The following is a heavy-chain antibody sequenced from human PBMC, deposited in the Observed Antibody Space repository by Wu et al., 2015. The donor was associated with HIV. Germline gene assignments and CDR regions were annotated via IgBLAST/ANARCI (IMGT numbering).Heavy chain of an antibody. J-gene: IGHJ3*02. D-gene: IGHD4-23*01. Sequence: QMELVQSGAEVKKPGASVKVSCKASGYTFTSYYIHWVRQAPGQGLEWMGMINPSGGGTSYAQKFQGRVTMTRDTSTSTVYMELSSLRSEDTAIYYCTRDPGGNSAFDIWAKGQWSLSLQ. V-gene: IGHV1-46*03. CDR2: INPSGGGT. CDR1: GYTFTSYY. CDR3: TRDPGGNSAFDI.